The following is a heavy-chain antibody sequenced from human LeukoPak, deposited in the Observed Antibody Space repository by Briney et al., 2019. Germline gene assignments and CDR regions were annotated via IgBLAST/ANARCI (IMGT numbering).Heavy chain of an antibody. V-gene: IGHV1-2*02. D-gene: IGHD3-10*01. J-gene: IGHJ4*02. Sequence: ASVKVSCTASGYTFTGYYMHWVRQAPGQGLEWMGWINPNSSGTNYAQKFQGRVTMTRDTSISTAYMELSRLRSDDTAVYYCARDLIWFGESNVDYWGQGTLVTVSS. CDR1: GYTFTGYY. CDR2: INPNSSGT. CDR3: ARDLIWFGESNVDY.